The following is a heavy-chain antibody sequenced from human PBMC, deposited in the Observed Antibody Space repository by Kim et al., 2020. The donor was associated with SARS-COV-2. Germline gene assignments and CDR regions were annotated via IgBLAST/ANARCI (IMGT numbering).Heavy chain of an antibody. V-gene: IGHV4-59*08. J-gene: IGHJ4*02. CDR3: ARYRSSGWYVGYFDY. CDR2: IYYSGST. D-gene: IGHD6-19*01. Sequence: SETLSLTCTVSCGSISSYYWSWIRQPPGKGLEWIGYIYYSGSTNYNPSLKSRVTISVDTSKNQFSLKLSSVTAADTAVYYCARYRSSGWYVGYFDYWGQGTLVTVSS. CDR1: CGSISSYY.